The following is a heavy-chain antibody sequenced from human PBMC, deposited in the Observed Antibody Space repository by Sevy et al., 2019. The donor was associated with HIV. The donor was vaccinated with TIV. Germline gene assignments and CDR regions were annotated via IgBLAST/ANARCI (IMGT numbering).Heavy chain of an antibody. J-gene: IGHJ3*02. CDR3: ARERGVATTGDHDAFDI. Sequence: ASVKVSCKASGDTFSTYGLSWVRQAPGQGVEWMGGIIPIFGTPNYAQKFQGRVTITADESASTAYMELSSLRSEDTALYYCARERGVATTGDHDAFDIWGHGTLVTVSS. V-gene: IGHV1-69*13. CDR2: IIPIFGTP. CDR1: GDTFSTYG. D-gene: IGHD7-27*01.